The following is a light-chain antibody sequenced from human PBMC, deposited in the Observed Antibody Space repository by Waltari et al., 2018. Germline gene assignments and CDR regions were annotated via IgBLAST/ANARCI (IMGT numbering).Light chain of an antibody. CDR2: KVS. CDR3: MQSTHWLS. Sequence: DAVMTQPPPPLPVILGPQASIPCRPSQSLVHSDGNTYLNWFQQRTGQSPRRLIYKVSNRDAGVPDRFGGSGAGTDFTLKISRVEAEDVGVYYYMQSTHWLSFGQGTKVEIK. CDR1: QSLVHSDGNTY. V-gene: IGKV2-30*02. J-gene: IGKJ1*01.